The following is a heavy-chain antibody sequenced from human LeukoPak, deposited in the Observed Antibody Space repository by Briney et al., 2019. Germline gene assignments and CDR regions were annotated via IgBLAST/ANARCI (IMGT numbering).Heavy chain of an antibody. J-gene: IGHJ4*02. CDR1: GGSTNTGGYF. D-gene: IGHD2-21*01. V-gene: IGHV4-30-2*01. CDR3: ATEGQCGFATCPGLEY. Sequence: KPSQTLSLTCTVSGGSTNTGGYFWSWIRQPPGKGLEWIGYVFRTGRTSYNPSLESRVTISLDRSKNQFSLRLTSVTAADSAMYYCATEGQCGFATCPGLEYWGQGIAVTVSS. CDR2: VFRTGRT.